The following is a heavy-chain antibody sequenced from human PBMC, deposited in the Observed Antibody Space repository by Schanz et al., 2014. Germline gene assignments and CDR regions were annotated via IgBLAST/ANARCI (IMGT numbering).Heavy chain of an antibody. V-gene: IGHV3-48*01. D-gene: IGHD3-10*01. Sequence: EEQLLQSGGGLVQPGGSLRLSCAASGFTFGSYGMSWVRQGPGKGLEWVSYIATSSSTRHYADSVKGRVTISRDNAKNSVSLQMRRLRVEDTAVYYCASGVHVSSLQKGLQFWGRGTLVIVSS. CDR1: GFTFGSYG. CDR2: IATSSSTR. CDR3: ASGVHVSSLQKGLQF. J-gene: IGHJ1*01.